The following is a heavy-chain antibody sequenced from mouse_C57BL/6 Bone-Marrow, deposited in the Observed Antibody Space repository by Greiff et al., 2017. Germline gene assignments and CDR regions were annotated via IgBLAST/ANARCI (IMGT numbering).Heavy chain of an antibody. CDR2: IWTGGGT. CDR3: ATCSNDPDGLAY. Sequence: QVQLKESGPGLVAPSQSLSITCTVSGFSLTGYAISWVRQPPGKGLEWLGVIWTGGGTNYNSALKSSLSISQDNSKSQVFLKMHSLQTDDTARYDCATCSNDPDGLAYWGQGTLVTVSA. CDR1: GFSLTGYA. J-gene: IGHJ3*01. D-gene: IGHD2-12*01. V-gene: IGHV2-9-1*01.